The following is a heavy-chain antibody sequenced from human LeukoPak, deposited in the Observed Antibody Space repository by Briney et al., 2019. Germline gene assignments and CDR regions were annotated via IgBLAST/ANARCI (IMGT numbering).Heavy chain of an antibody. J-gene: IGHJ4*01. CDR1: RYTSTRYY. V-gene: IGHV1-2*02. Sequence: GSVKGSREASRYTSTRYYIHWVRQAPGQGLEWMGWINPNSGGTNYAQKFQGRVTMTRDTSISTAYMELSRLRSDDTAVYYCALVVETALGPFDNWG. CDR2: INPNSGGT. CDR3: ALVVETALGPFDN. D-gene: IGHD5-18*01.